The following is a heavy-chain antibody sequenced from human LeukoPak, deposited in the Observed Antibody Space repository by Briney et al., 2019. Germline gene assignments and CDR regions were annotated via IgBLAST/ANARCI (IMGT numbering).Heavy chain of an antibody. J-gene: IGHJ4*02. V-gene: IGHV3-30-3*01. CDR1: GFTFSSYA. D-gene: IGHD2-15*01. CDR3: ARDISSRGGSLGPFDY. Sequence: PGGSLRLSCAASGFTFSSYAMHWVRQAPGKGLEWVAVISYDGSNKYYADSVKGRFTISRDNSKNTLYLQMNSLRAEDTAVYYCARDISSRGGSLGPFDYWGQGTLVTVSS. CDR2: ISYDGSNK.